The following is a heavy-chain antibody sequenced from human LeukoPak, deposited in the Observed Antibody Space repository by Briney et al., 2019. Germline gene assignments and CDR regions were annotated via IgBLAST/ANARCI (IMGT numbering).Heavy chain of an antibody. CDR2: ISGSGTSI. V-gene: IGHV3-48*03. CDR3: ARSSRSDF. CDR1: GFTFSTYE. J-gene: IGHJ4*02. Sequence: PGGSLRLSCAASGFTFSTYEMTWVRQAPGKGLEWVSYISGSGTSISYADSVKGRFTISRGNAKNSLYLQMNSLRGEDTAVYYCARSSRSDFWGQGTLVTVSS.